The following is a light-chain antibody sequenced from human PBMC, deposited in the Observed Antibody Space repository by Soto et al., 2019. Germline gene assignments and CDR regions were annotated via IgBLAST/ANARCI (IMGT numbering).Light chain of an antibody. V-gene: IGLV2-14*01. CDR2: DVT. J-gene: IGLJ1*01. CDR1: SSDVGFYNN. CDR3: MSYTTSIIYV. Sequence: QSALTQPASVSGSPGQSITISCTGTSSDVGFYNNVSWYQQHPGKAPKLMISDVTNRLSGVSDRFSGSKSGNTASLTISGLQTEDEADYYCMSYTTSIIYVFGSGTKLTVL.